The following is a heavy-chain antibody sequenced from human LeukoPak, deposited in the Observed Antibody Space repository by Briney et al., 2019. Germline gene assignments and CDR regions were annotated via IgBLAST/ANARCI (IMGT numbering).Heavy chain of an antibody. CDR3: ARDLGSSGWYDNWFVP. CDR1: GGTFSSYA. V-gene: IGHV1-69*05. CDR2: IIPIFGTA. J-gene: IGHJ5*02. Sequence: ASVKVSCKASGGTFSSYAISWVRQAPGQGLEWMGGIIPIFGTANYAQKFQGRVTITTDESTSTAYMELSSLRSEDTAVYYCARDLGSSGWYDNWFVPWGQGTLVTVSS. D-gene: IGHD6-19*01.